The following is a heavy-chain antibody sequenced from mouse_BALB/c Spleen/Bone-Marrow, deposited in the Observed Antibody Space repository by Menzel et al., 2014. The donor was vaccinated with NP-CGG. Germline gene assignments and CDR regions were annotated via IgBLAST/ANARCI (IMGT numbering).Heavy chain of an antibody. D-gene: IGHD1-2*01. Sequence: DVMLVESGGGLVQPGGSLKLSCAASGFDFSSYWMSWVRQAPGKGLEWIGEINPDSSTINYTPSLKDKFIISRVNAKNTLYLQKNKARSEDTALYYCTRLHYYGYSAYWGQGTLVTVST. CDR2: INPDSSTI. CDR3: TRLHYYGYSAY. CDR1: GFDFSSYW. J-gene: IGHJ3*01. V-gene: IGHV4-1*02.